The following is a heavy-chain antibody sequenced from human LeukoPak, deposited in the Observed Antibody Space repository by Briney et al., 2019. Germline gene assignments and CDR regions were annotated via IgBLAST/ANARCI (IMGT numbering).Heavy chain of an antibody. CDR3: AKALYSSSWYGDY. CDR1: GFTFSSYG. J-gene: IGHJ4*02. Sequence: PGGSLRLSCAASGFTFSSYGMSWVRQAPGKGLEWVSVISGSGGSTYYEDSVKGRFTISRDNSKSTLYLQMNSLRAEDTAVYYCAKALYSSSWYGDYWGQGTLVTVSS. D-gene: IGHD6-13*01. CDR2: ISGSGGST. V-gene: IGHV3-23*01.